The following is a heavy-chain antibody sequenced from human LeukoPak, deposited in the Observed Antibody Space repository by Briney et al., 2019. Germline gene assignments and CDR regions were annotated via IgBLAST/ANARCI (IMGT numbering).Heavy chain of an antibody. D-gene: IGHD2-2*01. CDR2: IYYSGST. Sequence: SETLCLTCTVSGGSISSSSYYWGWIRQPPGKGLEWIGSIYYSGSTYYNPSLKSRVTISVDTSKNQFSLKLSSVTAADTAVYYCARLCSTNCYHISRWGQGALVTVSS. V-gene: IGHV4-39*01. CDR3: ARLCSTNCYHISR. CDR1: GGSISSSSYY. J-gene: IGHJ4*02.